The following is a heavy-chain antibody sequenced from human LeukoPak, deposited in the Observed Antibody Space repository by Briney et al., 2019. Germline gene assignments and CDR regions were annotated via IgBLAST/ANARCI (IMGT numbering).Heavy chain of an antibody. V-gene: IGHV3-43*02. CDR3: AKDSTSPRAFYYYYGMDV. Sequence: GGSLRLSCAASGFTFDDYAMHWVRQAPGKGLEWVSLISGDGGSTYYADSVKGRFTISRDNSKNSLYLQMSSLRTEDTALYYCAKDSTSPRAFYYYYGMDVWGQGTTVTVSS. J-gene: IGHJ6*02. CDR1: GFTFDDYA. CDR2: ISGDGGST.